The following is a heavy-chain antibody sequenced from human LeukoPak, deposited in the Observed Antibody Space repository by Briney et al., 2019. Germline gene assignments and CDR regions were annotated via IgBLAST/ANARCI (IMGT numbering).Heavy chain of an antibody. V-gene: IGHV3-30*02. CDR1: GFTFSSYG. Sequence: GGSLRLSCAASGFTFSSYGVHWVRQAPGKGLEWVAFIRYDGSNKYYADSVKGRFTISRDNSKNTLYLQMNSLRAEDTAVYYCAKDLRVPAAGTKVDYWGQGTLVTVSS. CDR3: AKDLRVPAAGTKVDY. D-gene: IGHD6-13*01. J-gene: IGHJ4*02. CDR2: IRYDGSNK.